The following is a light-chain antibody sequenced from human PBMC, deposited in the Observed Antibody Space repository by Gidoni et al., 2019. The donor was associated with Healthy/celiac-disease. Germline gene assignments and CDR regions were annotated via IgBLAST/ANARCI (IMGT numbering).Light chain of an antibody. CDR2: KDS. CDR1: ALPKQY. V-gene: IGLV3-25*03. Sequence: SYELTQPPSVSVSPGQTARITCSGDALPKQYAYWYQQKPGQAPVLVIYKDSERPSGIPERFSGSSSGTTVTLTISGVQAEDEADYLCQSADSSGTWVFGGGTKLTVL. J-gene: IGLJ3*02. CDR3: QSADSSGTWV.